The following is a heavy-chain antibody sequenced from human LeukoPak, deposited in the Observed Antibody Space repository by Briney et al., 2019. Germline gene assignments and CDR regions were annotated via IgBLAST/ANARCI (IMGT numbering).Heavy chain of an antibody. V-gene: IGHV4-30-4*08. D-gene: IGHD2-2*01. J-gene: IGHJ5*02. CDR2: IYYSGST. CDR3: ASTNCSRSSCFGANWFDP. CDR1: GASISSGHYY. Sequence: SETLSLTCTVSGASISSGHYYWSWIRQPPGKGLERIGSIYYSGSTFHYNPSLKSRVAISIDTSKNQFSLSLSSVTAADTAVYYCASTNCSRSSCFGANWFDPWGQGTLVTVSS.